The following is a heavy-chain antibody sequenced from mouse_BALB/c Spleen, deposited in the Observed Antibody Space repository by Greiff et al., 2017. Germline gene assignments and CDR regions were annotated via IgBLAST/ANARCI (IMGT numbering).Heavy chain of an antibody. CDR1: GFNIKDTY. D-gene: IGHD1-1*01. V-gene: IGHV14-3*02. CDR3: ANPLSITTVVRGIYYYAMDY. J-gene: IGHJ4*01. CDR2: IDPANGNT. Sequence: EVKLQESGAELVKPGASVKLSCTASGFNIKDTYMHWVKQRPEQGLEWIGRIDPANGNTKYDPKFQGKATITADTSSNTAYLQLSSLTSEDTAVYYCANPLSITTVVRGIYYYAMDYWGQGTSVTVSS.